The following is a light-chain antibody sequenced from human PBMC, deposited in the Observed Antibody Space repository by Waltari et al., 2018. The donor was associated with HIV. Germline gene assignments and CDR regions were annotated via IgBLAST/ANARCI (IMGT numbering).Light chain of an antibody. CDR3: QQYYTDSMS. J-gene: IGKJ5*01. CDR1: RSVLYESNKKNY. V-gene: IGKV4-1*01. Sequence: DIVLTQSPDSLPVSLGARATITCKASRSVLYESNKKNYLGWYQQRPGQSPRLLIYWASIRPSGVPERFSGSGSGTDFVLNIDNLRAEDLAVYFCQQYYTDSMSFGQGTRLE. CDR2: WAS.